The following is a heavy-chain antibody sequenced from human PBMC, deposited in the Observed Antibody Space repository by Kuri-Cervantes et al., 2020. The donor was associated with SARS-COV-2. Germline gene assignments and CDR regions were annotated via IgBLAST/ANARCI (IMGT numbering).Heavy chain of an antibody. CDR2: IYYSGST. D-gene: IGHD3-22*01. J-gene: IGHJ4*02. CDR3: ARDRSSSGYSDY. V-gene: IGHV4-39*07. CDR1: GGSIGSSSYY. Sequence: SETLSLTCTVSGGSIGSSSYYWGWIRQPPGKGLEWIGSIYYSGSTYYNPSPKSRVTISVDTSKNQFSLKLSSVTAADTAVYYCARDRSSSGYSDYWGQGTLVTVSS.